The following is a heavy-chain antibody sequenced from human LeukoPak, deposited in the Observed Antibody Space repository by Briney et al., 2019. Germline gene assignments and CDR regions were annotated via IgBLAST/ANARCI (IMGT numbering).Heavy chain of an antibody. J-gene: IGHJ5*02. Sequence: SETLSLTCTVSGASISSYYWSWIRQPAGKGLEWIGRIYTSGSTSYNPSLKSRVTMSVDTSKNQFSLKLSSVTAADTAVYYCARDAFSGGTGIDPWGQGTLVTVSS. CDR2: IYTSGST. CDR3: ARDAFSGGTGIDP. D-gene: IGHD1-1*01. CDR1: GASISSYY. V-gene: IGHV4-4*07.